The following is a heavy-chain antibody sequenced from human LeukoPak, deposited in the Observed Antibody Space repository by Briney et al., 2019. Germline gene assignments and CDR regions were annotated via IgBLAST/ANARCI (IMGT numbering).Heavy chain of an antibody. CDR1: GGSISSYY. J-gene: IGHJ3*02. V-gene: IGHV4-59*01. CDR3: ARDYYDSSGYYYDDAFDI. Sequence: SETLSLTCTVSGGSISSYYWSWLRQPPGKGLEWIGYIYYSGSTNYNPSLTSRVTISVDTSKNQFSLKLSSVTAADTAVYYCARDYYDSSGYYYDDAFDIWGQGTMVTVSS. CDR2: IYYSGST. D-gene: IGHD3-22*01.